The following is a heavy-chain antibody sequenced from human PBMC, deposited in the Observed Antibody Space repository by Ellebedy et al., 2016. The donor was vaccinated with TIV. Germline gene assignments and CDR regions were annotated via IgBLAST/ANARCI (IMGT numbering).Heavy chain of an antibody. Sequence: GESLKISCAASGFTLSTYGMSWVRQAPGQGLEWVSHIPGNSYDIVYADSVKGRFTVSRDNAGNSLFLQMNSLRDEDTAVYYCARVVVGVTGADYWGQGTLVTVSS. J-gene: IGHJ4*02. CDR1: GFTLSTYG. V-gene: IGHV3-48*02. D-gene: IGHD3-10*01. CDR3: ARVVVGVTGADY. CDR2: IPGNSYDI.